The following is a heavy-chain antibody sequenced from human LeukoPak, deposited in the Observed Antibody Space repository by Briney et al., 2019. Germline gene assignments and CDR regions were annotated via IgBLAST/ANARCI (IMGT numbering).Heavy chain of an antibody. J-gene: IGHJ5*02. V-gene: IGHV3-7*05. CDR2: IKQDGSEK. Sequence: GGSLRLSCAASGFTFSSYWMSWVRQAPGKGLEWVANIKQDGSEKYYVDSVKGRFTISRDNAKNSLYLQMNSLRADDTAVYYCARLDYGDSFDPWGQGTLVAVSS. CDR3: ARLDYGDSFDP. D-gene: IGHD4-17*01. CDR1: GFTFSSYW.